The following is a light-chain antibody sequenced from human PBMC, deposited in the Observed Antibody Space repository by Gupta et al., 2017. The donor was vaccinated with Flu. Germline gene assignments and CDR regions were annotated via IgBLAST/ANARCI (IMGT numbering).Light chain of an antibody. J-gene: IGKJ3*01. CDR1: QSVGTN. V-gene: IGKV3-15*01. CDR3: QQDNNSGL. CDR2: GAS. Sequence: SPATLSVSPGGRVARSCRDSQSVGTNVEWYQQKPGQAPRLIIYGASHRAVENPGRFSGSGYEKEFTLTSSRRQYEDFAVYYGQQDNNSGLFGHGTKVDIK.